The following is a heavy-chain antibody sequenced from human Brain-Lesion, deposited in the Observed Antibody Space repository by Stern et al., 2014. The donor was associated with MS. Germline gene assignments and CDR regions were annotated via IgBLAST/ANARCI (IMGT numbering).Heavy chain of an antibody. V-gene: IGHV1-2*02. J-gene: IGHJ6*02. Sequence: QVQLVQSGAEVKKPGASVKVSCKTSGYIFTGYYIHWVRQAPGHGLEWIAWINPNTGGTKYAQKVQGRVTMSRDTSISTAYVELSSLTSDDTAVYYCARDQRGITIFGVVTDYYYLGMDVWGQGTTVTVSS. CDR1: GYIFTGYY. CDR3: ARDQRGITIFGVVTDYYYLGMDV. D-gene: IGHD3-3*01. CDR2: INPNTGGT.